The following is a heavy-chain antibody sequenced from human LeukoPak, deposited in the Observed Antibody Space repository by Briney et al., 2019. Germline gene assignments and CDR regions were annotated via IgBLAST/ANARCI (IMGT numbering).Heavy chain of an antibody. V-gene: IGHV3-48*01. CDR2: ISSSSSTI. D-gene: IGHD3-22*01. CDR3: ARDSYYDSSGLYYFDY. Sequence: GGSLRLSCAASGFTFSSYSMNWVCQAPGKGLEWASYISSSSSTIYYADSVKGRFTISRDNAKNSLYLQMNSLRAEDTAVYYCARDSYYDSSGLYYFDYWGQGTLVTVSS. J-gene: IGHJ4*02. CDR1: GFTFSSYS.